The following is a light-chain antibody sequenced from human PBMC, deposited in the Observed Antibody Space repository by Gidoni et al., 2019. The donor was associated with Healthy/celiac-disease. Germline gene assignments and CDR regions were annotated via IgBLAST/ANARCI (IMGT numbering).Light chain of an antibody. CDR1: EGISRY. J-gene: IGKJ4*01. CDR2: AAS. CDR3: QQLNSYPPLT. Sequence: TQLTQTLSFLSASVGDRVTITCRASEGISRYLSWYQQKPGTAPKLLIYAASTLQSGVPSFCCGSCSGTESSLTISSLQPEDVATYYCQQLNSYPPLTFGGGTKVEIK. V-gene: IGKV1-9*01.